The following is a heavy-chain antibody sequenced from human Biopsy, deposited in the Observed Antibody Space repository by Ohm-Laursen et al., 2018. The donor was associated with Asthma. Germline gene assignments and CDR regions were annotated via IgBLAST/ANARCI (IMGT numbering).Heavy chain of an antibody. CDR3: ASQSSGPDFWSGYYYFDY. J-gene: IGHJ4*02. CDR2: ISYDGSNK. D-gene: IGHD3-3*01. Sequence: SLRLSCSASGFTFSSYGMHWVRQAPGKRLEWVAVISYDGSNKYYADSVKGRFTISRDNSKNTLYLQMNSLRAEDTAVYYCASQSSGPDFWSGYYYFDYWGQGTLVTVSS. CDR1: GFTFSSYG. V-gene: IGHV3-30*03.